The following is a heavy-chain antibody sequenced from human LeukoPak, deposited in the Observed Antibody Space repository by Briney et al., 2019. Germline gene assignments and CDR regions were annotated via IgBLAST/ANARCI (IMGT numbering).Heavy chain of an antibody. V-gene: IGHV4-39*07. CDR2: IYYSGST. J-gene: IGHJ4*02. D-gene: IGHD3-10*01. Sequence: PSETLSLTCTVSGGSISSSSYYWGWIRQPPGKGLEWIGSIYYSGSTYYNPSLKSRVTISVDTSKNQFSLKLSSVTAADTAVYYCAREGGDYYGSGSYYNGAFDYWGQGTLVTVSS. CDR1: GGSISSSSYY. CDR3: AREGGDYYGSGSYYNGAFDY.